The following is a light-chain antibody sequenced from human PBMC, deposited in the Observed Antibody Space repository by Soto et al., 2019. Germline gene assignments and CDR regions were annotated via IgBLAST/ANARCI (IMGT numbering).Light chain of an antibody. CDR1: QDICIW. J-gene: IGKJ4*01. Sequence: IQMTQSPSSVSASVGDRVTITCRASQDICIWLAWYQQKPGKAPKFLIFAASNLRSGVPSRFSGSGAGTHVTLTINSLQPEVSATYYCQQAPSLPVFGGGTKVEI. CDR2: AAS. CDR3: QQAPSLPV. V-gene: IGKV1D-12*01.